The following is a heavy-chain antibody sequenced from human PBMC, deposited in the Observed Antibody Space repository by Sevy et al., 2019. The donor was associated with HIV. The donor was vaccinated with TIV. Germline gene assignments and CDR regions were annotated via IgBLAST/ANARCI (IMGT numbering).Heavy chain of an antibody. CDR1: GFTFSSYG. J-gene: IGHJ5*02. CDR3: AKETIRGTYNWFDP. V-gene: IGHV3-23*01. Sequence: GGSLRLSCVASGFTFSSYGMSWVRQAPGEGLECVSDISGSGGSTYYADSVRGRFTISRDYSKNTLYLQMNSLRADDTAVYYCAKETIRGTYNWFDPWGQGTLVTVSS. D-gene: IGHD3-10*01. CDR2: ISGSGGST.